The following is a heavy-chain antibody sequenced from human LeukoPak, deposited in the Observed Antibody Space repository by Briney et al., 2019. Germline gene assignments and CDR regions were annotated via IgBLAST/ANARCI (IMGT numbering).Heavy chain of an antibody. CDR3: ARHMGGYFSRLFDS. CDR2: RYYSGNT. V-gene: IGHV4-39*01. CDR1: GDSLDNYW. J-gene: IGHJ4*02. Sequence: KPSETLSLICTVSGDSLDNYWWGYIRQPPGKGLEWIGSRYYSGNTYYNPSLESRVTISIDTSKNQFSLKLTSVTAADTAIYYCARHMGGYFSRLFDSWGQGTLVIVSS. D-gene: IGHD3-22*01.